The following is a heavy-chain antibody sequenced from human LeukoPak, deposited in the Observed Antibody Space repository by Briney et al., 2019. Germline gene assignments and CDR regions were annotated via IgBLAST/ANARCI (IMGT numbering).Heavy chain of an antibody. CDR3: ARDLYDYGSY. CDR1: GFTVSSTY. Sequence: PGGSLRLSCAASGFTVSSTYMSWVRQAPGKGLEWVSVIYSGGTTYYADSVKGRFTISRDNSKNTLSLQMNSLKTEDTAVYYCARDLYDYGSYWGQGTLVTVSS. V-gene: IGHV3-66*01. J-gene: IGHJ4*02. D-gene: IGHD4/OR15-4a*01. CDR2: IYSGGTT.